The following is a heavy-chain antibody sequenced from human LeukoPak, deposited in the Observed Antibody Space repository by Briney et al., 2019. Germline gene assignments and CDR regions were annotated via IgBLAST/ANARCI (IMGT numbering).Heavy chain of an antibody. Sequence: ASVKVSCKASGYTFTSYGISWVRQAPGQGLEWMGWIDPNRGATNFAQKFRGRVTMTRDTSITTVYMELSGLTYDDTARYYCTIEPEVVAASSNMDYWGQGTLVTVSS. V-gene: IGHV1-2*02. D-gene: IGHD2-15*01. J-gene: IGHJ4*02. CDR3: TIEPEVVAASSNMDY. CDR1: GYTFTSYG. CDR2: IDPNRGAT.